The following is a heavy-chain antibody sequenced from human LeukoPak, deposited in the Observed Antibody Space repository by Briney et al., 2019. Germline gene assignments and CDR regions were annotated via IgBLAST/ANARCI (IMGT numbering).Heavy chain of an antibody. J-gene: IGHJ4*02. CDR3: AKQEGALIQNWCFDH. Sequence: PGGSLRLSCGASGFTFSDFAMSWVRLAPGKGLEWVSGIEKDASRAYYADSVRGRFTFSRDNSKNTLYLQMSSLRVEDTALYYCAKQEGALIQNWCFDHWGRGTLVTVSS. CDR2: IEKDASRA. V-gene: IGHV3-23*03. D-gene: IGHD1-26*01. CDR1: GFTFSDFA.